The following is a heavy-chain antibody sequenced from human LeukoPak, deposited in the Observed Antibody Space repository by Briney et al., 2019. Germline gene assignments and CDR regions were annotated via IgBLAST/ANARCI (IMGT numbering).Heavy chain of an antibody. CDR2: IRYDGGNK. CDR1: GFTFSSYG. Sequence: PGRSLRLSCAASGFTFSSYGMHWVRQAPGKGLEWVAFIRYDGGNKYYADSVKGRFTISRDNSKNTLYLQMNSLRAEDTAVYYCARERAVRGVIMRRRYYFDYWGQGTLVTVSS. CDR3: ARERAVRGVIMRRRYYFDY. J-gene: IGHJ4*02. D-gene: IGHD3-10*01. V-gene: IGHV3-30*02.